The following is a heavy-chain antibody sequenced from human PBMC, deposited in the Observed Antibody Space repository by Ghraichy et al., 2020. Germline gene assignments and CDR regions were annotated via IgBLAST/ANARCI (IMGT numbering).Heavy chain of an antibody. Sequence: ASVKVSCKASGYTFTSYYMHWVRQAPGQGLEWMGIINPSGGSTSYAQKFQGRVTMTRDTSTSTVYIELSSLRSEDTAVYYCARDIVVVPAAIGTWGYYGMDVWGQGTTVTVSS. CDR2: INPSGGST. J-gene: IGHJ6*02. CDR3: ARDIVVVPAAIGTWGYYGMDV. V-gene: IGHV1-46*01. CDR1: GYTFTSYY. D-gene: IGHD2-2*01.